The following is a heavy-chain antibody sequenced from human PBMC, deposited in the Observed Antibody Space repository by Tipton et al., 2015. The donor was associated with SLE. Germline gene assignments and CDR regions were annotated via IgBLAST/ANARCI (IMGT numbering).Heavy chain of an antibody. V-gene: IGHV4-59*12. CDR1: GGSIRNYF. Sequence: TLSLTCTVSGGSIRNYFWHWIRQSPGKGLEWIGYVYDSGTTKYNPSLKSRLTISVDTSKSHFSLKLTSVTAADTAVYYCARDVEGSVWYFDLWGRGTLVTVSS. CDR2: VYDSGTT. CDR3: ARDVEGSVWYFDL. J-gene: IGHJ2*01.